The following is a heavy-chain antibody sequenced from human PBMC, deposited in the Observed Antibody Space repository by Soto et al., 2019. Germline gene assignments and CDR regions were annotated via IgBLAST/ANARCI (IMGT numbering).Heavy chain of an antibody. CDR3: AREVTNYYGSGLYGMDV. J-gene: IGHJ6*02. CDR1: GGSISSGGYY. V-gene: IGHV4-31*03. CDR2: IYYSGST. D-gene: IGHD3-10*01. Sequence: PSETLSLTCTVSGGSISSGGYYWSWIRQHPGKGLEWIGYIYYSGSTYYNPSLKSRFTISVDTSKNQFSLKLSSVTAADTAVYYCAREVTNYYGSGLYGMDVWGQGTTVT.